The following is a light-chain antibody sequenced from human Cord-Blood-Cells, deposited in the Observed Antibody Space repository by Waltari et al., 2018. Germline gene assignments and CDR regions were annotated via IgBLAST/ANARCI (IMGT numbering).Light chain of an antibody. CDR1: SSDVRGYNY. Sequence: QSALTQPRSASGSPGQSVTISCTGTSSDVRGYNYVSWYQQHQGKAPKLMIYDLSKRPSGVPDRFSGSKSGNTASLTISGLQAEDEADYYCCSYAGSDTLGVFCGGNKLTVL. CDR3: CSYAGSDTLGV. CDR2: DLS. J-gene: IGLJ3*02. V-gene: IGLV2-11*01.